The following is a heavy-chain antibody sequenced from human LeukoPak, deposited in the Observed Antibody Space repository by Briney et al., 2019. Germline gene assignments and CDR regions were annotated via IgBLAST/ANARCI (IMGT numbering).Heavy chain of an antibody. CDR2: IYGSGDI. D-gene: IGHD3-10*01. V-gene: IGHV3-53*01. CDR3: ARRNAPYGSGTYYV. CDR1: GFSFSDYY. Sequence: GGSLRLSCAASGFSFSDYYMTWIRQAPGKGLEWVSIIYGSGDINYADSVKGRFTVSRDDSKNTLFLQMNNLTVGDTAVYFCARRNAPYGSGTYYVWGQGTLVTVSS. J-gene: IGHJ4*02.